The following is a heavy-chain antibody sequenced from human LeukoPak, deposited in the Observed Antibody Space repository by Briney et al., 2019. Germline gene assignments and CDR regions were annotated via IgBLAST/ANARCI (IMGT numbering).Heavy chain of an antibody. CDR3: ARRDYYDSSGYSPTSGYFDV. D-gene: IGHD3-22*01. CDR1: GGFIHGYY. J-gene: IGHJ2*01. V-gene: IGHV4-4*08. Sequence: SETLSLTCTVSGGFIHGYYFNWIRQPPGKGLEWIGYVYSNGITNYSPSFRSRGTISIATTKNQFSLSLRSVTAADTATYYFARRDYYDSSGYSPTSGYFDVWGRGTLVTVSS. CDR2: VYSNGIT.